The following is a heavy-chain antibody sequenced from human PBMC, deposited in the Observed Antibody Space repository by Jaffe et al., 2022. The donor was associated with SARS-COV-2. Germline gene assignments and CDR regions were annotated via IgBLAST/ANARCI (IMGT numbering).Heavy chain of an antibody. Sequence: QVQLVESGGGVVQPGRSLRLSCAASGFTFSSYGMHWVRQAPGKGLEWVAVIWYDGSNKYYADSVKGRFTISRDNSKNTLYLQMNSLRAEDTAVYYCARDGTAYSSSWYYYYGMDVWGQGTTVTVSS. J-gene: IGHJ6*02. V-gene: IGHV3-33*01. CDR2: IWYDGSNK. CDR3: ARDGTAYSSSWYYYYGMDV. D-gene: IGHD6-13*01. CDR1: GFTFSSYG.